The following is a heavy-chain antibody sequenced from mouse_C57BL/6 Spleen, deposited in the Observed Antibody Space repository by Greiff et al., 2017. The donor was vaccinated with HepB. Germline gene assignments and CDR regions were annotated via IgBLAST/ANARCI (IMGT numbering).Heavy chain of an antibody. Sequence: VQLQQSGPELVKPGASVKISCKASGYAFSSSWMNWVKQRPGKGLEWIGRIYPGDGDTNYNGKFKGKATLTADKSSSTAYMQLSSLTSEDSAVSFCASRGGSSGDYAMDYWGQGTSVTVSS. CDR1: GYAFSSSW. V-gene: IGHV1-82*01. CDR3: ASRGGSSGDYAMDY. J-gene: IGHJ4*01. CDR2: IYPGDGDT. D-gene: IGHD1-1*01.